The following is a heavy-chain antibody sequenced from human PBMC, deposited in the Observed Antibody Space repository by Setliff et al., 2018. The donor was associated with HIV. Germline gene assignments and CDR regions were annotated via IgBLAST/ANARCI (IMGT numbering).Heavy chain of an antibody. Sequence: GGSLRLSCAASGFRFETFGMYWVRQAPGKGLEWVCNIKSDGTEKNYADSVRGRFTISRDNTKNSLYLQMDGLRVEDTAVYYCAKIQNPQGYYYDSSGYYPHPGSPDYWGQGTLVTVSS. CDR3: AKIQNPQGYYYDSSGYYPHPGSPDY. D-gene: IGHD3-22*01. V-gene: IGHV3-7*01. J-gene: IGHJ4*02. CDR2: IKSDGTEK. CDR1: GFRFETFG.